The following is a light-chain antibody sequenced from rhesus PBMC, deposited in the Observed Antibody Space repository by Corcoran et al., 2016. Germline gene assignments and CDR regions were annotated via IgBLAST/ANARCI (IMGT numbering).Light chain of an antibody. Sequence: DIQMTQSPSSLSASVGDRVTITCRASENVNNYLHWYQQKPGKSPKLLIYKASTLQSGVPSRFSGSGSVTDFTLTIRSLQPEDFATYYCQHSYGTPYSFGQGTKVEIK. CDR2: KAS. CDR3: QHSYGTPYS. CDR1: ENVNNY. V-gene: IGKV1-74*01. J-gene: IGKJ2*01.